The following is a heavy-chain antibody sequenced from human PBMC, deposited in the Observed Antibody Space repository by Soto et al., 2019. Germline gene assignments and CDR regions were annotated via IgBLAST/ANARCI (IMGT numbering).Heavy chain of an antibody. CDR1: GFTLSSYW. J-gene: IGHJ4*02. D-gene: IGHD1-26*01. CDR3: ARGFWEIDY. CDR2: MNEDGSEK. V-gene: IGHV3-7*01. Sequence: GGSLRLSCAASGFTLSSYWMTWVRQAPGRGLEWVANMNEDGSEKYYVDFVKGRFTVSRDNAENSLYLRMNSLRVEDTAVYYYARGFWEIDYWGQGTLVTVSS.